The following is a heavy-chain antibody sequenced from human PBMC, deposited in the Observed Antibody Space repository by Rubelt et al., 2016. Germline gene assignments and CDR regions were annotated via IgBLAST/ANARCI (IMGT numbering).Heavy chain of an antibody. V-gene: IGHV4-39*07. CDR3: ARVWGDSEYDIFYYYGMDV. CDR2: FYYSGRT. CDR1: GGSISSSSYY. Sequence: QLQLQESGPGLVKPSETLSLTCTVSGGSISSSSYYWGWIRQPQAGKGREWIGIFYYSGRTYYNPVWRGGGTVEVDKCKEQLSVGRSAVTAADTAVYYCARVWGDSEYDIFYYYGMDVWGQGTTVTVSS. D-gene: IGHD5-12*01. J-gene: IGHJ6*02.